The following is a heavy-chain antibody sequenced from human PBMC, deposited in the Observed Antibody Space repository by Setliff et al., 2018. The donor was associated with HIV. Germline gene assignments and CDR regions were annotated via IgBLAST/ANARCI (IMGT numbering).Heavy chain of an antibody. Sequence: GASVKVSCKASGYTFRSNYMHSVRQAPGPGLEWMGLINPTGDITFYPQKFQAMVTMTRDTSASTVYLELRSLRSEDTAVYFCASRGGSENYPDSYAFDIWGQGTLVTVSS. CDR2: INPTGDIT. CDR1: GYTFRSNY. D-gene: IGHD3-10*01. V-gene: IGHV1-46*01. J-gene: IGHJ3*02. CDR3: ASRGGSENYPDSYAFDI.